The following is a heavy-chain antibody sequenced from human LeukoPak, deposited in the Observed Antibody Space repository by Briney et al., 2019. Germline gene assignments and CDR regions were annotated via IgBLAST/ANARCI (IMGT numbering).Heavy chain of an antibody. CDR1: GDSVSSKSAA. D-gene: IGHD3-10*01. CDR3: ARSSGNIDY. J-gene: IGHJ4*02. V-gene: IGHV6-1*01. CDR2: TYYRSKWYS. Sequence: SQTLSLTCAISGDSVSSKSAAWNWIRQSPLRGLEWLGRTYYRSKWYSHYAVSVKSRITINPDTSKNQFSLQLNSVTPEGTAVYYCARSSGNIDYWGQGTLVTVSS.